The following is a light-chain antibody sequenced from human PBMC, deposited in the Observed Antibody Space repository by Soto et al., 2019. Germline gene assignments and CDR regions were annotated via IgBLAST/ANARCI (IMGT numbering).Light chain of an antibody. Sequence: EIVLTQSPGTLSLSPGERATLSCRASQSVSSSYLAWYQQKPGRAPRLLIYGASSRATGIPDRFSGSGSGTDFTLTISRLEPEDFAVYYCQLYGSSPAITFGQGTRLEIK. CDR1: QSVSSSY. V-gene: IGKV3-20*01. J-gene: IGKJ5*01. CDR3: QLYGSSPAIT. CDR2: GAS.